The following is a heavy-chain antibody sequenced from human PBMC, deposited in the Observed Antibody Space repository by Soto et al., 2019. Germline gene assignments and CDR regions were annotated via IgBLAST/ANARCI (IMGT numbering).Heavy chain of an antibody. CDR1: RFSFANYW. CDR2: IKEDGNEK. CDR3: ARGIDDQASYGMDL. V-gene: IGHV3-7*01. Sequence: VGSLRLSCAASRFSFANYWMSWVRQAPGKGLEWVAHIKEDGNEKSYAASVKGRFTISRDNAKKSVYLQMNSMRAEDTAVYYCARGIDDQASYGMDLWGQGATVTVSS. J-gene: IGHJ6*02.